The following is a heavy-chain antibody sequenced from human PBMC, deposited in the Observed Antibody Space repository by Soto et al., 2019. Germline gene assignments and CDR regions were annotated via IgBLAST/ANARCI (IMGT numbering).Heavy chain of an antibody. D-gene: IGHD3-10*01. CDR3: ARDRGPITMVRGVTNNWFDP. CDR1: GGFISSYY. CDR2: IYYSGST. Sequence: TLSLTCTVSGGFISSYYWSWIRQPPGKGLEWIGYIYYSGSTNYNPSLKSRVTISVDTSKNQFSLKLSSVTAADTAVYYCARDRGPITMVRGVTNNWFDPWGQGTLVTVSS. J-gene: IGHJ5*02. V-gene: IGHV4-59*01.